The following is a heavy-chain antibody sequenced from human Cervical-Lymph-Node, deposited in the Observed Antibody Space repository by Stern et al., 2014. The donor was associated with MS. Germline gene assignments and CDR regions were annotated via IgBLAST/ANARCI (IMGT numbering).Heavy chain of an antibody. Sequence: QLQLQESGPGLVRPSQTLSLTCTVSGGSISSGSDYWSRLRQPVGKGLEWIGRIHLSGGAFYTPSPTSRVTISTDTSINHFLLAMNSATAADTAIYYCASGYRIFDYWGQGILVTVSS. CDR1: GGSISSGSDY. CDR3: ASGYRIFDY. V-gene: IGHV4-61*02. CDR2: IHLSGGA. J-gene: IGHJ4*02. D-gene: IGHD5-18*01.